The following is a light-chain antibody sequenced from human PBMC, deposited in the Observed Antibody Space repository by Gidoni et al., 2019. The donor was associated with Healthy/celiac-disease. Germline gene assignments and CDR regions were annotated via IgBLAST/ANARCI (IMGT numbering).Light chain of an antibody. CDR2: GAS. CDR1: QIVSSN. Sequence: EIVMTQSPATLSVSPGERATLSCRASQIVSSNLAWYQQKPGQAPRLLIYGASTRATGIPARFRGSGSGTEFTLTISSLQSEDFAVYYCQQYNNWPWTFGQGTKVEIK. CDR3: QQYNNWPWT. V-gene: IGKV3-15*01. J-gene: IGKJ1*01.